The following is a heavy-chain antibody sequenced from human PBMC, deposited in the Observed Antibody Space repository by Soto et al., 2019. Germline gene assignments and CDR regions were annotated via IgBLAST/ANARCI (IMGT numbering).Heavy chain of an antibody. V-gene: IGHV4-59*01. Sequence: SETLSLTCTVSGGSISSYYWSWIRQPPGKGLEWIGYIYYSGRTNYNPSLKSRVTISVDTSKNQFSLKLSSVTAADTAVYYCAREKWGIAAAGSAHYYYYGMDVWGQGTTVTVSS. D-gene: IGHD6-13*01. CDR2: IYYSGRT. CDR1: GGSISSYY. J-gene: IGHJ6*02. CDR3: AREKWGIAAAGSAHYYYYGMDV.